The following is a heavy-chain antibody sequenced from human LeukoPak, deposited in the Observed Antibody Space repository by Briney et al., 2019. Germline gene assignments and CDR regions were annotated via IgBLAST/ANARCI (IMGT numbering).Heavy chain of an antibody. CDR2: ISSSSSYI. CDR1: GFTFSSYS. J-gene: IGHJ3*02. D-gene: IGHD2-2*01. Sequence: GGSLRLSCAASGFTFSSYSMNWVRQAPGKGLEWVSSISSSSSYIYYADSVKGRFTISRDNAKNSLYLQMNSLRAEDTAVYYCASKQYAAGAFDIWGQGTMVTVSS. CDR3: ASKQYAAGAFDI. V-gene: IGHV3-21*01.